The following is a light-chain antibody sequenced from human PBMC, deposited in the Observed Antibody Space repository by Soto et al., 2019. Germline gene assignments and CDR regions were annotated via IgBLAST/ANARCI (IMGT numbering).Light chain of an antibody. V-gene: IGLV2-23*02. Sequence: QSALTQPASVSGSPGQSITISCTGTSSDVGRYNLVSWYQQHPGKAPKLMIYEVSKRPSGVSNRFSGSKSGNTASLTISGLQAEDEADYYFCSYAGSSTSVFGTGPKLNVL. J-gene: IGLJ1*01. CDR2: EVS. CDR1: SSDVGRYNL. CDR3: CSYAGSSTSV.